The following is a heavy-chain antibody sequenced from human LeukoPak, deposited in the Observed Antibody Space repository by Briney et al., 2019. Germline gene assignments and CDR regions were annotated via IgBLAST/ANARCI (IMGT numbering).Heavy chain of an antibody. CDR3: ARQGSGSGWYHFDY. J-gene: IGHJ4*02. CDR2: IYTSGIT. D-gene: IGHD6-19*01. Sequence: PSETLSLTCTVSGGSISSYYWSWIRQPAGKGLEWIGRIYTSGITNYNPSLKSRVTMSVDTSKNQFSLKLNSVTAADTAVYYCARQGSGSGWYHFDYWGQGTLVSVSS. CDR1: GGSISSYY. V-gene: IGHV4-4*07.